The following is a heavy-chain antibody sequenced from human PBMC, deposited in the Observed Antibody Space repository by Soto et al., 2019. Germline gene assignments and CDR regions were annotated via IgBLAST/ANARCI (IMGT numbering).Heavy chain of an antibody. D-gene: IGHD6-19*01. V-gene: IGHV1-69*13. Sequence: SVKVSCKASGGTFSSYAISWLRQAPGQGLEWMGGIIPIFGTANYAQKFQGRVTITADESTSTAYMELSSLRSEDTAVYYCATGKDPSIAVAGTGPFDYWGQGTLVTVSS. CDR1: GGTFSSYA. CDR3: ATGKDPSIAVAGTGPFDY. J-gene: IGHJ4*02. CDR2: IIPIFGTA.